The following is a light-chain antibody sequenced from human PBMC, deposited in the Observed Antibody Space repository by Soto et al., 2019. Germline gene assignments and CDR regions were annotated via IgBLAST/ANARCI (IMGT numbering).Light chain of an antibody. CDR2: GAS. Sequence: EIVLTQSPGTLSLSPGERATLSCRASQSVYNTYLGWYQQKPGQAPRLLIYGASSRTTGTPDRFNGGGSGKEFTLTISILEPEDFAVYYCQQYGSSPATFGQGTKVEF. V-gene: IGKV3-20*01. CDR1: QSVYNTY. J-gene: IGKJ2*01. CDR3: QQYGSSPAT.